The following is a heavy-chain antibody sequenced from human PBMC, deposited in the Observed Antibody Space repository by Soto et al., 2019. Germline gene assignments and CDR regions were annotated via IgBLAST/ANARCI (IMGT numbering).Heavy chain of an antibody. J-gene: IGHJ5*02. Sequence: ASVKVSCKASGYTFTGYYMHWVRQAPGQGLEWMGWINPNSGGTNYAQKFQGWVTMTRDTSISTAYMELSRLRSDDTAVYYCARGSVAYDFWRGYLRSGWFDPWGQGTLVTVSS. V-gene: IGHV1-2*04. CDR2: INPNSGGT. CDR3: ARGSVAYDFWRGYLRSGWFDP. D-gene: IGHD3-3*01. CDR1: GYTFTGYY.